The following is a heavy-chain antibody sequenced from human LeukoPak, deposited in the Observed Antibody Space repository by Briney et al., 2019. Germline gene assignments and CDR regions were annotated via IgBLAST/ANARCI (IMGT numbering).Heavy chain of an antibody. CDR1: AFTFENFA. J-gene: IGHJ4*02. V-gene: IGHV3-43*02. Sequence: GGSLRLSCAASAFTFENFAMHWVRQGPRKGLEWVSLISADGATTHYTDSVKGRFTVSRDNSKNSLFLQMNSLRTEDTAVYYCAKATGSGSFLVDYLGQGTLVTVSS. CDR2: ISADGATT. CDR3: AKATGSGSFLVDY. D-gene: IGHD3-10*01.